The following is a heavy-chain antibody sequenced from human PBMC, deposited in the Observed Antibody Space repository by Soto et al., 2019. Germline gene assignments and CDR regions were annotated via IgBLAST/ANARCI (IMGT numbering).Heavy chain of an antibody. V-gene: IGHV3-23*01. Sequence: GGSLRLSCAASGFTFSSYAMSWVRQAPGKGLEWVSAISGSGGSTYYADSVKGRFTTSRDNSKNTLYLQMNSLRAEDTAVYYCAKLELRVVIHPFDYWGQGTLVTVSS. D-gene: IGHD3-3*01. CDR1: GFTFSSYA. CDR2: ISGSGGST. CDR3: AKLELRVVIHPFDY. J-gene: IGHJ4*02.